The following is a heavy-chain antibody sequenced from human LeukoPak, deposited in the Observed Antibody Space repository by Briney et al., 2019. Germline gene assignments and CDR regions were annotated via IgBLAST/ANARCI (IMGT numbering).Heavy chain of an antibody. J-gene: IGHJ5*02. CDR2: IYTRGST. V-gene: IGHV4-61*02. D-gene: IGHD4-23*01. CDR3: ARVGWGNSAFDP. Sequence: PSETLSLTCTVSGGSISSGSYYWSWIRQPAGKGLEWIGRIYTRGSTNYNPSLKTRVTISVDTSKNQFSLKLSSVTAADTAVYYCARVGWGNSAFDPWGQGTLVTVSS. CDR1: GGSISSGSYY.